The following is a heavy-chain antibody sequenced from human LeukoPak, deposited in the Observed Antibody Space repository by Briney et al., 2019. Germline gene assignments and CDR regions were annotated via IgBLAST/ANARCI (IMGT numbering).Heavy chain of an antibody. CDR3: ARGGYGGVFDY. CDR2: ISWGGGTT. J-gene: IGHJ4*02. D-gene: IGHD4-23*01. V-gene: IGHV3-43D*04. Sequence: SGGSLRLSCAASGFDFDDYMMHWVRQVPGKGLEWVSLISWGGGTTNYADSVKGRFTISRDNSKNSLYFLMNDLTAEDTAFYYCARGGYGGVFDYWGQGTLVTVSS. CDR1: GFDFDDYM.